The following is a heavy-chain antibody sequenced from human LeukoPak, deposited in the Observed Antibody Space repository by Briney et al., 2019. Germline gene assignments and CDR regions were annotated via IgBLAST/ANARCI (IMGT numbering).Heavy chain of an antibody. CDR2: IYTSGST. Sequence: SETLSLTCTVSGGSISSYYWSWIRQPAGKGLEWIGRIYTSGSTNYNPSLKSRVTMSVDTSKNQSSLKLSSVTAADTAVYYCARGEYSSSSDYWYFDLWGRGTLVTVSS. D-gene: IGHD6-6*01. CDR3: ARGEYSSSSDYWYFDL. CDR1: GGSISSYY. V-gene: IGHV4-4*07. J-gene: IGHJ2*01.